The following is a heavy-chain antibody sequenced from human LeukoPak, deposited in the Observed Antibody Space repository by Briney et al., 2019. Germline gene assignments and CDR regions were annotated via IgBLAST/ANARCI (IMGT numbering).Heavy chain of an antibody. CDR2: ISAYNGNT. CDR1: GYTFTSYG. Sequence: GASVKVSCKASGYTFTSYGISWVRQAPGQGLEWMGWISAYNGNTNYAQKLQGRVTMTTDTSTSTAYMELRSLRSDDTAVYYRARDRVTECSGSYQDYWGQGPLVTVSS. CDR3: ARDRVTECSGSYQDY. J-gene: IGHJ4*02. D-gene: IGHD1-26*01. V-gene: IGHV1-18*01.